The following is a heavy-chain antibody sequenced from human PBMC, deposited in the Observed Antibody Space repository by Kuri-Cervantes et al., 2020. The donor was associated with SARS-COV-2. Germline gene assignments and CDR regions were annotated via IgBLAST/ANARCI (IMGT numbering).Heavy chain of an antibody. V-gene: IGHV4-59*01. CDR3: ARELGLTTVNWFDP. D-gene: IGHD4-17*01. J-gene: IGHJ5*02. CDR2: VYYSGGT. Sequence: SETLSLTCTVSGGSISSYYWSWIRQPPGKGLAWIGYVYYSGGTNYNPSLKNRVSISVDTSKNQFSLKLSSVTAADTAVYYCARELGLTTVNWFDPWGQGTLVTVSS. CDR1: GGSISSYY.